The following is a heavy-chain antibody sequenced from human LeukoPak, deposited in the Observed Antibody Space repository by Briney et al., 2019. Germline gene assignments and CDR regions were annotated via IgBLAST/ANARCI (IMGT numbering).Heavy chain of an antibody. CDR3: ALSTIFGVATSDY. V-gene: IGHV3-23*01. J-gene: IGHJ4*02. D-gene: IGHD3-3*01. CDR1: GFTFSSYA. Sequence: PGGSLRLSCAACGFTFSSYAMSWVRQAQGKGLEWVSAISGSGGSTYYADSVKGRFTISRDNSKNTLYLQMNSLRAEDTAVYYCALSTIFGVATSDYWGQGTLVTVSS. CDR2: ISGSGGST.